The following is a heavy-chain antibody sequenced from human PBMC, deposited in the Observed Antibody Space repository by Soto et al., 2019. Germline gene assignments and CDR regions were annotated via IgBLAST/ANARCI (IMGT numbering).Heavy chain of an antibody. J-gene: IGHJ3*02. D-gene: IGHD6-19*01. V-gene: IGHV3-23*01. CDR1: GFTFSTYS. CDR2: IRDSGHST. CDR3: AMVTAQILSIGWYGGDDI. Sequence: EVQLLESGGGLVQPGGSLRLSCAASGFTFSTYSMTWVRQAPGKGLEWVSTIRDSGHSTHYADSVRGWFAISRDNSKNTLCLTTNRKRAEGTAVYYCAMVTAQILSIGWYGGDDIWGKGTMVTVSS.